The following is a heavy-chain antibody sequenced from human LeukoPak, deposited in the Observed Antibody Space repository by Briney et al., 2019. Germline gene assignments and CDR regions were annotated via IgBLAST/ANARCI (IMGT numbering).Heavy chain of an antibody. J-gene: IGHJ4*02. D-gene: IGHD1-7*01. Sequence: SVKVSCKASGGTFSSYAISWVRQAPGQGLEWMGRIIPILGIANYAQKFQGRVTITADKSTSTAYMELSSLRSEDTAVYYCARDHHPGTSFDYWGQGTLVTVSS. CDR1: GGTFSSYA. CDR2: IIPILGIA. CDR3: ARDHHPGTSFDY. V-gene: IGHV1-69*04.